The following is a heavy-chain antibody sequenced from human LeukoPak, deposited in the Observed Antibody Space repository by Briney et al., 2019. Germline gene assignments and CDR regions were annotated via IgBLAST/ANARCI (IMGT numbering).Heavy chain of an antibody. J-gene: IGHJ4*02. Sequence: SETLSLTCTVSGGSISSYYWSWIRQPPGKGLEWIGYIYYSGSTNYNPSLKSRVTISVDTSKNQFSLRLSSVTAADTAIHYCATGSIAGFLDWGPGTLVTVSS. V-gene: IGHV4-59*08. CDR1: GGSISSYY. D-gene: IGHD6-13*01. CDR2: IYYSGST. CDR3: ATGSIAGFLD.